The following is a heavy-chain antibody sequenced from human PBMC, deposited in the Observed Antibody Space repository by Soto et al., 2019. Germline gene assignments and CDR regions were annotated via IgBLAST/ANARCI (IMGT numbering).Heavy chain of an antibody. CDR1: GFTFSSYS. CDR3: ARYRIAVAGYYYGMDV. Sequence: GGSLRLSCAASGFTFSSYSMNWVRQAPGKGLEWVSSISSSSSYIYYADSVKGRFTISRDNAKNSLYLQMNSLRAEDTAVYYGARYRIAVAGYYYGMDVWGQGTTVTVSS. D-gene: IGHD6-19*01. J-gene: IGHJ6*02. V-gene: IGHV3-21*01. CDR2: ISSSSSYI.